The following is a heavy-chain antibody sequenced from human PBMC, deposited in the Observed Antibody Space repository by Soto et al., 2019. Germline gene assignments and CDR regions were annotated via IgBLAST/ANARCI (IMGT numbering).Heavy chain of an antibody. CDR3: ARASIHTDSSSWPNSFDP. D-gene: IGHD6-13*01. Sequence: SETQSLSYSFAGFYISSYYLSLIRQQQGKGLEWIGYIYYSGSTNYNPSLKSRVTISVDTSKNQFSLKLSSVTAADTAVYYCARASIHTDSSSWPNSFDPWGQGTLVTVSS. J-gene: IGHJ5*02. CDR1: GFYISSYY. CDR2: IYYSGST. V-gene: IGHV4-59*01.